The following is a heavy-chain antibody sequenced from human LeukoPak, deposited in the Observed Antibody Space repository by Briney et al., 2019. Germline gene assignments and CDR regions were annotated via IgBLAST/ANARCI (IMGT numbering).Heavy chain of an antibody. D-gene: IGHD2-8*01. CDR1: GFTFSSYG. CDR2: ISGSGGST. V-gene: IGHV3-23*01. CDR3: VRDFFVLMVNGDAFDI. Sequence: PGGSLRLSCAASGFTFSSYGMSWVRQAPGKGLEWVSAISGSGGSTYYADSVKGRFTISRDNAKNSLYLQMNSLRAEDTALYYCVRDFFVLMVNGDAFDIWGQGTMVTVSS. J-gene: IGHJ3*02.